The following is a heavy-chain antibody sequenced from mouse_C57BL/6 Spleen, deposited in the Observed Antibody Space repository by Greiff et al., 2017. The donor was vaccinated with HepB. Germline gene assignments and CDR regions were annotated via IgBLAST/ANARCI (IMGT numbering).Heavy chain of an antibody. V-gene: IGHV1-82*01. Sequence: QVQLQQSGPELVKPGASVKISCKASGYAFSSSWMNWVKQRPGKGLEWIGRIYPGDGDTNYNGKFKGKATLTADKSSSTAYMQLSSLTSEDSAVYFCARCLVPYCFDDWGQGTTLTVAS. CDR1: GYAFSSSW. CDR3: ARCLVPYCFDD. CDR2: IYPGDGDT. J-gene: IGHJ2*01. D-gene: IGHD5-1*01.